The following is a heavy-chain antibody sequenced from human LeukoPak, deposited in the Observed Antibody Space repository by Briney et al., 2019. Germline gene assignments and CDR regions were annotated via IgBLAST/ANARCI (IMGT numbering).Heavy chain of an antibody. V-gene: IGHV4-39*01. CDR1: GGSISSSSYY. CDR3: ARSPLYDFWSGNNWFDP. D-gene: IGHD3-3*01. J-gene: IGHJ5*02. Sequence: SETLSLTCTVSGGSISSSSYYWGWIRQPPGKGLEWIGSIYYSGSTYYNPSLKSRVTISVDTSKNQFSLKLSSVTAADTAVYYCARSPLYDFWSGNNWFDPWGQGTLVTVSS. CDR2: IYYSGST.